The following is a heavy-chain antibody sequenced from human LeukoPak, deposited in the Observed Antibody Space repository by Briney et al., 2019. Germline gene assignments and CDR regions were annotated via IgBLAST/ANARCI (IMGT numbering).Heavy chain of an antibody. Sequence: PGGSLRLSCAASGFSFSSYWMSWVRQAPGKGLEWVSGIKGRFTISRDNSKNTLYLQMNSLRVEDTAIYYCAKDGAKHGGTTYFFDNWGQGTLATVSS. V-gene: IGHV3-23*01. CDR3: AKDGAKHGGTTYFFDN. J-gene: IGHJ4*02. D-gene: IGHD4-23*01. CDR1: GFSFSSYW. CDR2: I.